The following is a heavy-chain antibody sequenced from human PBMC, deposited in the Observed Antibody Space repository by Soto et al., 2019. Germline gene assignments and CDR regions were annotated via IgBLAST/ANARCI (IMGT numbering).Heavy chain of an antibody. CDR2: IWYDGSNQ. V-gene: IGHV3-33*01. J-gene: IGHJ6*02. Sequence: GGSLRLSCAASGFNFGSHGMHWVRQAPGKGLEWVAVIWYDGSNQIYADSVKGRFTISRDNSKSTLYLQMNSLRVNDTAVYYCSRWGDWKRMDVWGQGTTVTVYS. D-gene: IGHD2-21*02. CDR1: GFNFGSHG. CDR3: SRWGDWKRMDV.